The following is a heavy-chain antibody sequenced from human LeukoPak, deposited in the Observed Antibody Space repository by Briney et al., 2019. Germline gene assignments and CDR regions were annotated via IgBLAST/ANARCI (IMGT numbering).Heavy chain of an antibody. D-gene: IGHD1-7*01. J-gene: IGHJ6*02. V-gene: IGHV1-3*01. CDR3: ARDDWNYKFTIHSYYYGMDV. CDR2: INAGNGNT. CDR1: GYTFTSYA. Sequence: GASVKVSCKAPGYTFTSYAMHWVRQAPGQRLEWMGWINAGNGNTRYSQKLQGRVTITRDTSANTVYMELSSLRSGDTAVYYCARDDWNYKFTIHSYYYGMDVWGQGTTVTVSS.